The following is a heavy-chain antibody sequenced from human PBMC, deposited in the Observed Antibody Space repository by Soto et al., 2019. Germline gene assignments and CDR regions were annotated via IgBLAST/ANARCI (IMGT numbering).Heavy chain of an antibody. CDR3: ARVFSSSWFYYFDS. CDR1: GGSFSGYY. J-gene: IGHJ4*01. CDR2: INHSGST. V-gene: IGHV4-34*01. D-gene: IGHD6-13*01. Sequence: SETLSLTCAVYGGSFSGYYWSWIRQPPGKGLEWIGEINHSGSTNYNPSLKSRVTISIDTSKNQFSLKLSSVTAADTAVYFCARVFSSSWFYYFDSWGHGPLVTVSS.